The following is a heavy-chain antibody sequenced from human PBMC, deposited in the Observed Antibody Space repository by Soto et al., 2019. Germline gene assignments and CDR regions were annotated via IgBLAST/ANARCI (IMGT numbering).Heavy chain of an antibody. CDR1: GFTFSSYA. D-gene: IGHD6-13*01. CDR2: ISYDGSNK. V-gene: IGHV3-30-3*01. CDR3: AREYSSWYFLNYYGMDV. Sequence: QVQLVESGGGVVQPGRSLRLSCAASGFTFSSYAMHWVRQAPGKGLEWVAVISYDGSNKYYADSVKGRFTISRDNSKNPLYLQMNSLRAEDTAVYYCAREYSSWYFLNYYGMDVWGQGTTVTVSS. J-gene: IGHJ6*02.